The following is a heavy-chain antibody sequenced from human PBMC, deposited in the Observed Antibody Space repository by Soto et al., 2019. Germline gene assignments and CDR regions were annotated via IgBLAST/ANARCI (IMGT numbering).Heavy chain of an antibody. CDR1: GGTFSNYA. CDR2: IIPIFGTG. CDR3: ARPVEMATISRSYLFY. V-gene: IGHV1-69*13. Sequence: SVKVSCRASGGTFSNYAINWVRQAPGQGLEWMGGIIPIFGTGNYAQKFQGRVTITADESTSTAYLDLSGLRPEDTAVYYCARPVEMATISRSYLFYWGQGTLGTVSS. D-gene: IGHD5-12*01. J-gene: IGHJ4*02.